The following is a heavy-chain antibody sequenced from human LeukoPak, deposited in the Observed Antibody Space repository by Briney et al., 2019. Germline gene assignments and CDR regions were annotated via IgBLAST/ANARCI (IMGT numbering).Heavy chain of an antibody. CDR2: ISSSTIYT. CDR3: ARASGSGSYYAN. Sequence: PGGSLRLSCAASGFTFSDYYMNWIRQAPGKGLEWVSYISSSTIYTNYADSVKGRFTISRDNAKNSLYLQMNSLRAEDTAVYYRARASGSGSYYANWGQGTLVTVSS. D-gene: IGHD3-10*01. V-gene: IGHV3-11*05. J-gene: IGHJ4*02. CDR1: GFTFSDYY.